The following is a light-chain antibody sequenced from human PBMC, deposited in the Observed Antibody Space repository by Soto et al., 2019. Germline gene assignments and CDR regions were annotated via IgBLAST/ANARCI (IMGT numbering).Light chain of an antibody. CDR2: AAS. V-gene: IGKV1-12*01. CDR1: QGIGTW. J-gene: IGKJ3*01. CDR3: QQANTLPPT. Sequence: DIQMTQSPSSVSASVGDRVTITCRASQGIGTWLAWYQQKSGKAPKLLIYAASNLQSGVPSRFSGSGSGTDFSLTISSLQPEDFATYFCQQANTLPPTFGPGTKVDFK.